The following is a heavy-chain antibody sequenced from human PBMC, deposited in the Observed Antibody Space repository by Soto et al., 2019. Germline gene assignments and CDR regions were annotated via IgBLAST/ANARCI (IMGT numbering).Heavy chain of an antibody. J-gene: IGHJ6*02. V-gene: IGHV4-31*11. CDR3: ARARMVRGVIYYYGMDV. D-gene: IGHD3-10*01. CDR2: IYYSGST. CDR1: GGSISSGGNY. Sequence: QVQLQESGPGLVKSLQTLSLTCAVSGGSISSGGNYWSWIRQHPGKGLEWIGYIYYSGSTYYNPSLKSRVTISVDTSKNQFSLKLNSVTAADTAVYYCARARMVRGVIYYYGMDVWGQGTTVTVSS.